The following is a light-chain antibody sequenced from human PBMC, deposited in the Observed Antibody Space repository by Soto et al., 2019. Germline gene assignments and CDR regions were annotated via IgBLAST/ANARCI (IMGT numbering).Light chain of an antibody. V-gene: IGLV2-8*01. CDR1: SSDVGAYKY. J-gene: IGLJ2*01. Sequence: QSALTQPPSASGSPGQSVTISCTGTSSDVGAYKYVSWYQQYPGKAPRLMIYEVNKRPSGVPDRFSGSKFGNTSSLTVSWRQAEDEADYYCSSYAGCSTVFGAGTKVTVL. CDR3: SSYAGCSTV. CDR2: EVN.